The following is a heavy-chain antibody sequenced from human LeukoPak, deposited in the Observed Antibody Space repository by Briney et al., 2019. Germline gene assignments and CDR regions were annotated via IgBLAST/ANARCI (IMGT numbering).Heavy chain of an antibody. CDR1: GFTFDDYA. V-gene: IGHV3-23*01. Sequence: GGSLRLSCAASGFTFDDYAMHWVRQAPGKGLEWVSAISGSGGSTYYADSVKGRFTISRDNSKNTLYLQMNSLRAEDTAVYYCAKEGYYDSSDRAYDYWGQGTLVTVSS. D-gene: IGHD3-22*01. CDR2: ISGSGGST. CDR3: AKEGYYDSSDRAYDY. J-gene: IGHJ4*02.